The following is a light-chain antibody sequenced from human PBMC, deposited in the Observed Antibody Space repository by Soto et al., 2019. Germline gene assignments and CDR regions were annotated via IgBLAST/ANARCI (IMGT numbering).Light chain of an antibody. Sequence: EIVLTQSPGTLSLSPGERATLSCRASQSVSSSYLAWYQQKPGRAPRLLIYGVSSRATGIPDRFSGSGSGTDFTLTISRLEPEDFAVYYCQQYGSSPRTFGQGTKVEIK. CDR2: GVS. CDR3: QQYGSSPRT. J-gene: IGKJ1*01. CDR1: QSVSSSY. V-gene: IGKV3-20*01.